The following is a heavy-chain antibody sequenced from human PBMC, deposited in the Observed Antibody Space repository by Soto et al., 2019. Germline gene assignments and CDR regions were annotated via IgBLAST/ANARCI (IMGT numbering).Heavy chain of an antibody. CDR2: ISYDGSNK. J-gene: IGHJ6*02. CDR3: ARGNSYGFWGMDV. V-gene: IGHV3-30-3*01. CDR1: GFTFSSYA. Sequence: QVQLVESGGGVVQPGRSLRLSCAASGFTFSSYAMHWVRQAPGKGLEWVAVISYDGSNKYYADSVKGRFTISRDNSKNTLYLQMNSLRAEDTAVYYCARGNSYGFWGMDVWGQGTTVTVSS. D-gene: IGHD5-18*01.